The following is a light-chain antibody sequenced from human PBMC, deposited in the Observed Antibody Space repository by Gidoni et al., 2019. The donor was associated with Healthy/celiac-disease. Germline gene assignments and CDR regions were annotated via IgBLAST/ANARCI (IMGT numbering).Light chain of an antibody. CDR1: QSISSW. J-gene: IGKJ2*04. CDR3: QQYNSYSCS. CDR2: KAS. V-gene: IGKV1-5*03. Sequence: DIQMTKSPSTLSASVGDRVTITCRARQSISSWLAWYQQKPGKAPKLLIYKASNLESGVPSRFSGSGSGTEFTLTISSLQPDDFATYYCQQYNSYSCSFGQGTKLEIK.